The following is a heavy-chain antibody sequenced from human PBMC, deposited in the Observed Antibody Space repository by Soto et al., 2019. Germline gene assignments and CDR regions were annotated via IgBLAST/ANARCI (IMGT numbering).Heavy chain of an antibody. CDR1: GFTFSSYA. CDR3: AREYCTNGVCLYGTDG. D-gene: IGHD2-8*01. J-gene: IGHJ6*02. V-gene: IGHV3-30-3*01. Sequence: PGGSLRLSCAASGFTFSSYAMHWVRQAPGRGLEWVAVISYDGSNKYYADSVKGRFTISRDNSKNTLYLQMNSLRAEDTAVYYCAREYCTNGVCLYGTDGWGQGITVTVSS. CDR2: ISYDGSNK.